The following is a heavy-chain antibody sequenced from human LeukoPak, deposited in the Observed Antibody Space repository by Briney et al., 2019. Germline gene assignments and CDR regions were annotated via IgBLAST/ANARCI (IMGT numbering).Heavy chain of an antibody. Sequence: TPGGSLRLSCAASGFTFSSYSVNWVRQAPGKGLEWVSSISSSSSYIYYADSLKGRFTISRDNAKNSLYLQMNSLRAEDTAVYYCARAITNYGYIFDYWGQGTLVTVSS. CDR1: GFTFSSYS. V-gene: IGHV3-21*01. CDR3: ARAITNYGYIFDY. D-gene: IGHD5-18*01. CDR2: ISSSSSYI. J-gene: IGHJ4*02.